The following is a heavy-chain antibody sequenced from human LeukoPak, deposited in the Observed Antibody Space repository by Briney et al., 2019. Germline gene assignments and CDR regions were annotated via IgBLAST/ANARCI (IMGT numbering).Heavy chain of an antibody. CDR3: ARTYYYDSSGYYYFNYYFDY. D-gene: IGHD3-22*01. V-gene: IGHV4-39*07. J-gene: IGHJ4*02. CDR2: IYYSEST. CDR1: GGSISSSSYY. Sequence: SETLSLTCTVSGGSISSSSYYWGWIRQPPGKGLEWIGSIYYSESTNYNPSLKSRVTISVDKSKNQFSLKLSSVTAADTAVYYCARTYYYDSSGYYYFNYYFDYWGQGTLVTVSS.